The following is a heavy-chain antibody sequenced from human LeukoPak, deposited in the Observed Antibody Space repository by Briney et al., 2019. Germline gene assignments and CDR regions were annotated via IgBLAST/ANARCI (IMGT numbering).Heavy chain of an antibody. CDR1: GFTVSSNY. J-gene: IGHJ4*02. V-gene: IGHV3-53*05. CDR2: IYSGGST. CDR3: AKDSYSSGWFLFDY. D-gene: IGHD6-19*01. Sequence: GGSLRLSCAASGFTVSSNYMSWVRQAPGKGLEWVSVIYSGGSTYYADSVKGRFTISRDNSKNTLYLQMNSLRAEDTAVYYCAKDSYSSGWFLFDYWGQGTLVTVSS.